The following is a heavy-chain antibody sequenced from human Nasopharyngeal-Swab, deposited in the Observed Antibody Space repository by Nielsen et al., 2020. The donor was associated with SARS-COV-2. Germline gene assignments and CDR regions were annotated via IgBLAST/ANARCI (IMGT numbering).Heavy chain of an antibody. CDR1: GFTFSDSA. CDR2: IRSKANNYAT. J-gene: IGHJ4*02. CDR3: TRCGGGCYSGRDY. V-gene: IGHV3-73*01. Sequence: GGSLRLSCAASGFTFSDSAIHWVRQASGKGLEWVGRIRSKANNYATAYAASVKGRFIIFSDDPTNTAYLQMNSLKTEDTAVYYCTRCGGGCYSGRDYWGQGTLVTVSS. D-gene: IGHD2-21*02.